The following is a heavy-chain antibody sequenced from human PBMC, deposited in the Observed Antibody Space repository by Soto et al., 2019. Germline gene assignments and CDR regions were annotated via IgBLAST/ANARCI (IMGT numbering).Heavy chain of an antibody. CDR3: ARDDLYCGGDCYTFDY. J-gene: IGHJ4*02. CDR2: ISSSSSYI. D-gene: IGHD2-21*02. V-gene: IGHV3-21*01. Sequence: EVQLVESGGGLVQPGGSLRLSCAASGFTFSSYSMNWVRQAPGKGLEWVSSISSSSSYIYYADSVKGRFTISRDNAKNSLYLQMNSLRAEDTAVYYCARDDLYCGGDCYTFDYWGQGTLVTVSS. CDR1: GFTFSSYS.